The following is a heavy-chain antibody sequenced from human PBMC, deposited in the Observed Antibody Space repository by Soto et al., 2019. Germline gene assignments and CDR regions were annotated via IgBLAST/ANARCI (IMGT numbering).Heavy chain of an antibody. CDR1: GGSISSYY. CDR2: VYYTGTT. D-gene: IGHD3-10*01. V-gene: IGHV4-59*01. Sequence: QVQLRESGPRLVKPSETLSLTCSVSGGSISSYYWSWIRKPPGKGLEWIGYVYYTGTTKYNPSLKSRLTISVDTSKNQFSLRLNSVTAADTAIYYCARDQQMGRLDPWGQGTLVTVSS. CDR3: ARDQQMGRLDP. J-gene: IGHJ5*02.